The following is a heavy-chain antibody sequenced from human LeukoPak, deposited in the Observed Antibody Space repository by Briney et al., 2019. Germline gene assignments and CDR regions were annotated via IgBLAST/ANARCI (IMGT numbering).Heavy chain of an antibody. CDR1: GFTFSTSA. D-gene: IGHD4-17*01. CDR2: IRYDGSDK. V-gene: IGHV3-30*02. J-gene: IGHJ4*02. CDR3: ATDYGDSPAY. Sequence: GGSLRLSCAASGFTFSTSAMHWVRQTPGKGLEWVAFIRYDGSDKYYADSVKGRFIISRDNSKNTLYLQMDSLRAEDTAVYYCATDYGDSPAYWGQGTLVTVSS.